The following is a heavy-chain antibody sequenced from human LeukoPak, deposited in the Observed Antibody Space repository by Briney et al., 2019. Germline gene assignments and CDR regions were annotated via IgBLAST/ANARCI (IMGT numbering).Heavy chain of an antibody. CDR3: ARDRRQAPAAIDY. J-gene: IGHJ4*02. CDR1: GGSISSSSYY. Sequence: SETLSLTCSVSGGSISSSSYYWGWIRQPPGKGLEWIGNIFYSGSTHYNPSLKSRVTISVDTSKSQFSLKLTSVTAADTAVYFCARDRRQAPAAIDYWGQGALVTVSS. V-gene: IGHV4-39*07. CDR2: IFYSGST. D-gene: IGHD2-2*01.